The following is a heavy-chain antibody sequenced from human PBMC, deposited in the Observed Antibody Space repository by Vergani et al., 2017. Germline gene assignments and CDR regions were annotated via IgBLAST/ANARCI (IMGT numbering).Heavy chain of an antibody. V-gene: IGHV4-34*01. CDR2: VNHGGST. D-gene: IGHD3-16*02. CDR3: VSIARAPTRRNPPPDY. CDR1: GGSFSDYY. Sequence: QVQLQEWGAGLLKTSETLSLTCGVSGGSFSDYYWSWIRQAPGMGLEWIGEVNHGGSTNYSPSLKSRVSISVDTSKNQFSLHLTSVTAADSALYFCVSIARAPTRRNPPPDYWGQGILVTVSS. J-gene: IGHJ4*02.